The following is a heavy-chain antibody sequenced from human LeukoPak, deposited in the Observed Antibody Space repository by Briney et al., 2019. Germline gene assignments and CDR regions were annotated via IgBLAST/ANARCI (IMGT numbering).Heavy chain of an antibody. Sequence: GGSLRLSCAASGFTFSSYWMSWVRQAPGKGLEWVANIKQDGSKKYYVDSVKGRFTISRDNAKNSLYLQMNSLRAEDTAVYYCAKYTRSGLILTGHFDYWGQGTLVTVSS. D-gene: IGHD3-9*01. CDR1: GFTFSSYW. CDR2: IKQDGSKK. V-gene: IGHV3-7*03. J-gene: IGHJ4*02. CDR3: AKYTRSGLILTGHFDY.